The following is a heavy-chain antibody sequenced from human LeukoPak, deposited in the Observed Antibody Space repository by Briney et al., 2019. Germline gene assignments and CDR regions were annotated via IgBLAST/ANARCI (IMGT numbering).Heavy chain of an antibody. Sequence: SETLSLTCAVYGGSFSGYYWSWIRQPPGKGLEWIGEINHSGSTNYNPSLKSRVTISVDTSKNQSSLKLSSVTAADTAVYYCARDEIVVVAANRGLYNWFDPWGQGTLVTVSS. J-gene: IGHJ5*02. V-gene: IGHV4-34*01. D-gene: IGHD2-15*01. CDR2: INHSGST. CDR3: ARDEIVVVAANRGLYNWFDP. CDR1: GGSFSGYY.